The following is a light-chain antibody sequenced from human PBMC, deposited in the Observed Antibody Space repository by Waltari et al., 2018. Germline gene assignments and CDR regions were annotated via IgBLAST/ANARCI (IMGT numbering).Light chain of an antibody. J-gene: IGKJ4*01. CDR1: QSISSW. Sequence: DIQMTQSPSTLSASVGDRVTITCRASQSISSWLAWYQQKPGKAPKLLIYKASSLESGVPSRFSGSGSGTEFTLTISSLQPVDFATYYCQQYNSYSITFGGGTKVEIK. CDR3: QQYNSYSIT. CDR2: KAS. V-gene: IGKV1-5*03.